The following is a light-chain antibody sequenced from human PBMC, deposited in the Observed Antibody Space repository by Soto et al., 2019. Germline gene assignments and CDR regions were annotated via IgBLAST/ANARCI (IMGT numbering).Light chain of an antibody. Sequence: DIQMTQSPSSLSASVGDRVTITCRASQSIGSYINWYQQKPGKAPKLLIYTASSLQGGVPSRFSGGGSGTDFTLTISSLQPEDFATYYCQQTSSTPQTFGQGTKVEVK. V-gene: IGKV1-39*01. CDR1: QSIGSY. J-gene: IGKJ1*01. CDR3: QQTSSTPQT. CDR2: TAS.